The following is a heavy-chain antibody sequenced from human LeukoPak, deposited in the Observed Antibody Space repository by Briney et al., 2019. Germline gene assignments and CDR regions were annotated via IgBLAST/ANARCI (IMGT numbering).Heavy chain of an antibody. V-gene: IGHV4-39*07. CDR3: GHRGGFDF. CDR2: VYYTGNT. Sequence: SETLSLTCAVSGDSISYHNYYWDWIRQPPGKGLEWIGTVYYTGNTYYNPSLKSRVAISVDTSKNQFSLQLTSMYYCARLRAMAGHRGGFDFWGRGTMVTVSS. J-gene: IGHJ3*01. D-gene: IGHD6-19*01. CDR1: GDSISYHNYY.